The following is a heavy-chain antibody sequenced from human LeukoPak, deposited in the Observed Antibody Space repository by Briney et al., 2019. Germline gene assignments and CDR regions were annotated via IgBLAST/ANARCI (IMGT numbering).Heavy chain of an antibody. Sequence: ASVKVSCKASGYTFTSYAMNWVRQAPGQGLEWMGIINPSGGSTSYAQKFQGRVTMTRDMSTSTVYMELSSLRSEDTAVYYCARVGDPAALEWFPKGPLGWFDPWGQGTLVTVSS. J-gene: IGHJ5*02. V-gene: IGHV1-46*01. D-gene: IGHD3-3*01. CDR1: GYTFTSYA. CDR2: INPSGGST. CDR3: ARVGDPAALEWFPKGPLGWFDP.